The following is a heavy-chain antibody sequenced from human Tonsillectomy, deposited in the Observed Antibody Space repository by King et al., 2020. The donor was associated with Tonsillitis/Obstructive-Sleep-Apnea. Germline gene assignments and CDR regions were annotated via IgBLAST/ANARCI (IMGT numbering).Heavy chain of an antibody. Sequence: TLKESGPTLVKPTQTLTLTCTFSGVSLSTSGVGVGWIRQPPVKTKEWLALIYLGYDKRYSPSLKRRLTITKDTSKTQVVLTMTNMDPVDTATYYCAHLIVGATPGWFDPWGQGTLVTVSS. CDR1: GVSLSTSGVG. CDR2: IYLGYDK. CDR3: AHLIVGATPGWFDP. V-gene: IGHV2-5*02. J-gene: IGHJ5*02. D-gene: IGHD1-26*01.